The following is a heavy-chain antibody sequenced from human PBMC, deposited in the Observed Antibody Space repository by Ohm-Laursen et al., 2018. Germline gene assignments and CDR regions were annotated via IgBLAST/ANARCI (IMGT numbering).Heavy chain of an antibody. Sequence: GTLSLTCSVSSGSISSYYWTWIRQPPGKGLEWIGYSHYSGSTVYNPSLKSRVTISVDTSKSQFSLKLISVTAADTAVYYCTRGVYYDSSGSYSHYFDYWGRGTLVTVSS. D-gene: IGHD3-22*01. CDR3: TRGVYYDSSGSYSHYFDY. J-gene: IGHJ4*02. CDR2: SHYSGST. CDR1: SGSISSYY. V-gene: IGHV4-59*01.